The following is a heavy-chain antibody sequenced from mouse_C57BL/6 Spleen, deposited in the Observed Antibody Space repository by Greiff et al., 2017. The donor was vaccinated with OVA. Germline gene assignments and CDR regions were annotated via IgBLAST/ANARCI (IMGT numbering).Heavy chain of an antibody. CDR3: AQSENYYCSSSSYFDV. D-gene: IGHD1-1*01. J-gene: IGHJ1*03. V-gene: IGHV8-5*01. Sequence: QVTLKESGPGILQPSQTLSLTCSFSGFSLSTSNMGIGWIRQPSGKGLEWLAHIWWNDDKYYNPFLKSRLTISKDTSNNQVFLKITSVDTADTATYYCAQSENYYCSSSSYFDVWGTGTTVTVSS. CDR1: GFSLSTSNMG. CDR2: IWWNDDK.